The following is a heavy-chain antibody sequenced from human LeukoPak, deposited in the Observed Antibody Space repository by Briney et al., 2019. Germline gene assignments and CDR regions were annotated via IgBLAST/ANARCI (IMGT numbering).Heavy chain of an antibody. CDR2: ISYDGSNK. D-gene: IGHD6-13*01. V-gene: IGHV3-30*18. CDR3: AKSGIEAAGSLVYFDY. J-gene: IGHJ4*02. CDR1: GFTFSSYG. Sequence: GGSLSLSCAAYGFTFSSYGMHWVRQAPGKGLECVAIISYDGSNKYYTDSVKGRFTISRDNSKNTLYLQMNSPRAEDTAVYYCAKSGIEAAGSLVYFDYWGQGTLVTASS.